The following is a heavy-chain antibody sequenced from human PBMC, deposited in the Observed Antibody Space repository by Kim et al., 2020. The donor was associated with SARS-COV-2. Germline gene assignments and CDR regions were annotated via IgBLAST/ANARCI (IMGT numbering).Heavy chain of an antibody. D-gene: IGHD6-13*01. V-gene: IGHV1-46*01. CDR3: ARNGPQQLLLFGSFDF. Sequence: ASVKVSCKTSGYIFTSFPIHWVRQAPGKGLEWMGMINSSGGRTDYAQKFQDRINVTRDRSTSTVYMELSSLRSEDTAIYFCARNGPQQLLLFGSFDFWGQ. CDR1: GYIFTSFP. J-gene: IGHJ4*02. CDR2: INSSGGRT.